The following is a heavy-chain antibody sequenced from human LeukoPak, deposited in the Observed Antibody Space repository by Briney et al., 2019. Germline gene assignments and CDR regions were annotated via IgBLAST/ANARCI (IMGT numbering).Heavy chain of an antibody. CDR3: AKDKAPPITIFGVVIEKTDAFDI. CDR1: GYTFTSYD. Sequence: ASVKVSCKASGYTFTSYDINWVRQATGQGLEWMGWMNPNSGNTGYAQKFQGRVTMTRNTSISTAYMELSSLRSEDTAVYYCAKDKAPPITIFGVVIEKTDAFDIWGQGTMVTVSS. D-gene: IGHD3-3*01. V-gene: IGHV1-8*01. CDR2: MNPNSGNT. J-gene: IGHJ3*02.